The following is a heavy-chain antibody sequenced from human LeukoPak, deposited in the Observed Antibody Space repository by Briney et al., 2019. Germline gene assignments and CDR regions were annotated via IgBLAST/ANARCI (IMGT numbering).Heavy chain of an antibody. V-gene: IGHV3-9*01. Sequence: PGRSLRLSCAASGFTFDDYAMHWVRQAPGKGLEWVSGINWNSGSVDYADSVKGRFTISRGNAKNSLFLQMNSLRAEDTAVYYCARGDGYNFFDYWGQGTLVTVSP. CDR2: INWNSGSV. CDR1: GFTFDDYA. CDR3: ARGDGYNFFDY. J-gene: IGHJ4*02. D-gene: IGHD5-24*01.